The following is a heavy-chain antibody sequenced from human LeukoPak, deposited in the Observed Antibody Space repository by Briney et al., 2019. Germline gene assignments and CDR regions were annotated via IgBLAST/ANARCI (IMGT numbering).Heavy chain of an antibody. CDR1: GFTVRSNY. CDR2: IYSGGST. V-gene: IGHV3-66*01. D-gene: IGHD3-10*01. CDR3: ATGERMVRGDGVDY. J-gene: IGHJ4*02. Sequence: PGGSLRLSCAASGFTVRSNYMSWVRQAPGKGLEGVSVIYSGGSTYYADSVKGRFTISRDNSKNTLYLQMNSLRAEDTAVYFCATGERMVRGDGVDYWGQGTLVTVSS.